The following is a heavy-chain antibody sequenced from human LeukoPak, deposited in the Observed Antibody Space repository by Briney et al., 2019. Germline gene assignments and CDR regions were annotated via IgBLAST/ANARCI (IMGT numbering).Heavy chain of an antibody. Sequence: GGSLRLSCSASGFTFTSYSMNWVRQAPGKGLEWVSSISNRGDYIYYADSVKGRFTISRDTSKNTLYLQMNSLRGEDTAVYYCARRTNSLYFHYWGQGTLVTVSS. D-gene: IGHD1-1*01. V-gene: IGHV3-21*06. CDR2: ISNRGDYI. J-gene: IGHJ4*02. CDR1: GFTFTSYS. CDR3: ARRTNSLYFHY.